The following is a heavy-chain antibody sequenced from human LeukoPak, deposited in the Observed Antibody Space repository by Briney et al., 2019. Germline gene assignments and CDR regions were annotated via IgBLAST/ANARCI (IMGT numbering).Heavy chain of an antibody. CDR1: GFTFSSYE. V-gene: IGHV3-48*03. CDR2: ISTSGTTI. CDR3: ARRSDAMDV. Sequence: GGSLRLSCAASGFTFSSYEINWVRQAPGKGLEWVSSISTSGTTIYDADSVKGRFTISRDNANDSLYLQMNSRRAEDTAIYYCARRSDAMDVWGQGTTVTVSS. J-gene: IGHJ6*02.